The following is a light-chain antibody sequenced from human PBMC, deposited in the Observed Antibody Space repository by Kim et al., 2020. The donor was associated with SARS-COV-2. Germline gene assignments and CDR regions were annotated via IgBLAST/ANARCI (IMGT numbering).Light chain of an antibody. Sequence: SPGERATLSRRANQSVSSSYLAWYRQKPGQPPRLLILGASSRAAGIPDRFIGSGSGTDFILTISRLEPEDFAVYYCQQYGSSPWTFGQGTKVDIK. J-gene: IGKJ1*01. CDR1: QSVSSSY. V-gene: IGKV3-20*01. CDR3: QQYGSSPWT. CDR2: GAS.